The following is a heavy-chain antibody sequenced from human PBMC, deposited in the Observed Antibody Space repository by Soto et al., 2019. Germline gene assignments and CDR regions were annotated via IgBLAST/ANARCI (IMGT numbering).Heavy chain of an antibody. J-gene: IGHJ6*02. CDR1: EFSLANDRLG. CDR3: AQISDYYYEGIDV. Sequence: QVTLKESGPVLLKPTETRTLTCTVSEFSLANDRLGVRWIRQPPGTALEWLAYIYSSDVQLYSTSLNSRITITKDTTKSQLVLTITNMDPVDTATYYCAQISDYYYEGIDVWCQWTTVTV. CDR2: IYSSDVQ. V-gene: IGHV2-26*01.